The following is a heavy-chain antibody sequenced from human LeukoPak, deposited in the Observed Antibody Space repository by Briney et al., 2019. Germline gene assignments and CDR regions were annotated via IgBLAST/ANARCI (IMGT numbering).Heavy chain of an antibody. D-gene: IGHD3-3*01. Sequence: GGSLRLSCAASGFTFSSYAMSWVRQAPGKGLEWVSAISGSGGSTYYADSVKGRFTISRDNSKNTLYLQMNSLRAEDTAVYYCARQRDDTKYYDFWSGYWVWDYWGQGTLVTVSS. J-gene: IGHJ4*02. V-gene: IGHV3-23*01. CDR3: ARQRDDTKYYDFWSGYWVWDY. CDR2: ISGSGGST. CDR1: GFTFSSYA.